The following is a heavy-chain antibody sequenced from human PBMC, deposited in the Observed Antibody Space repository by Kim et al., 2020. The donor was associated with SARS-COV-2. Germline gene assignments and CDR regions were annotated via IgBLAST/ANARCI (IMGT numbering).Heavy chain of an antibody. CDR3: ARETPRLDGDYYYGMDV. CDR1: GFTVSSNY. J-gene: IGHJ6*02. CDR2: IYSGGST. D-gene: IGHD4-17*01. V-gene: IGHV3-53*01. Sequence: GGSLRLSCAASGFTVSSNYMSWVRQAPGKGLEWVSVIYSGGSTYYADSVKGRFTISRDNSKNTLYLQMNSLRAEDTAVYYCARETPRLDGDYYYGMDVWGQGTTVTVSS.